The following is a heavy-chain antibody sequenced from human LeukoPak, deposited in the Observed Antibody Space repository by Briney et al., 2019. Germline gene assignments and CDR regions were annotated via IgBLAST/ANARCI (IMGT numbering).Heavy chain of an antibody. V-gene: IGHV3-48*04. CDR3: ARDIVDY. Sequence: QTGGSLRLFCTASGFTFSDYTMNWVRQAPGKGLEWISYITKRGDSMYYGDSVKGRFTISRDNAKNSLYLQMNSLRAEDTAVYYCARDIVDYWGQGTLVTVSS. CDR1: GFTFSDYT. J-gene: IGHJ4*02. CDR2: ITKRGDSM.